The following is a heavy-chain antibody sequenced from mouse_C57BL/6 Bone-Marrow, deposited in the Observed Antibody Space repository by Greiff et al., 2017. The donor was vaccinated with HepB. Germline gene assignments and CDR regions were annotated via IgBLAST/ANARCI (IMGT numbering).Heavy chain of an antibody. V-gene: IGHV10-3*01. J-gene: IGHJ2*01. CDR1: GFTFNTYA. CDR3: VREVIYYFFFDY. CDR2: IRSKSSNYAT. D-gene: IGHD1-1*01. Sequence: EVQRVESGGGLVQPKGSLKLSCAASGFTFNTYAMHWVRQAPGKGLEWVARIRSKSSNYATYYADSVKDRFIISRDDSQSMLYLQMNNLKTEDPAMYYCVREVIYYFFFDYWGQGTTLTVSS.